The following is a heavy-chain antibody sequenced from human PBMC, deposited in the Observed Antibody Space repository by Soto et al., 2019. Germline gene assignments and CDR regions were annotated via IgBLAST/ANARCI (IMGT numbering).Heavy chain of an antibody. J-gene: IGHJ4*02. Sequence: QVQLQESGPGLVKPSETLSLTCTVSGGSLSSYYWSWIRQPPGKGLEWIGYIYYSGSTNYNPSLKSRVTISVATSKHQFSLRLSSVTAAAPAVYYCARRFGSCFDYGGQGTLVTVSS. D-gene: IGHD3-16*01. CDR3: ARRFGSCFDY. CDR1: GGSLSSYY. V-gene: IGHV4-59*08. CDR2: IYYSGST.